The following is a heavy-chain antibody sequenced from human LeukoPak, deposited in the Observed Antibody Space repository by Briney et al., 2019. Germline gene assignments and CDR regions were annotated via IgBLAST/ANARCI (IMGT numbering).Heavy chain of an antibody. D-gene: IGHD2-2*01. CDR3: AKDGGDSTISRGY. CDR1: GFTFRSYG. J-gene: IGHJ4*02. Sequence: GGSLRLSCAASGFTFRSYGMTWVRQAPGKGLEWVSTITGSGSVSNTFYADSVKGRFTISRDNSKNTLYLQMNSLRPEDTAVYYCAKDGGDSTISRGYWGQGTLVTVTS. CDR2: ITGSGSVSNT. V-gene: IGHV3-23*01.